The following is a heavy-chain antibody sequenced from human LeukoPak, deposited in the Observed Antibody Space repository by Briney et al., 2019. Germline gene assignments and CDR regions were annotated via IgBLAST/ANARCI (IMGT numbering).Heavy chain of an antibody. CDR1: GFTFNNYA. D-gene: IGHD6-19*01. V-gene: IGHV3-23*01. CDR3: AKDNSIAVAGYDY. CDR2: IYYSGGNT. J-gene: IGHJ4*02. Sequence: GGSLRLSCAASGFTFNNYAMSWVRQAPGKGLEWVSTIYYSGGNTYSADSVKGRFTISRDNSRNTVYLQMNSLRVEDTAVYYCAKDNSIAVAGYDYWGQGTLVTVSS.